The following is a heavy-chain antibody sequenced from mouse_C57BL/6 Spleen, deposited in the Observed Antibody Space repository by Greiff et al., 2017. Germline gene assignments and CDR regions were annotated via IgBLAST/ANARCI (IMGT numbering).Heavy chain of an antibody. Sequence: DVMLVESGGGLVKPGGSLKLSCAASGFTFSDYGMHWVRQAPEKGLEWVAYISSGSSTIYYADTVKGRFTISRDNAKNTLFLQMTSLRSEDTAMYYCARRDYYGSSYAMDYWGQGTSVTVSS. CDR1: GFTFSDYG. CDR3: ARRDYYGSSYAMDY. V-gene: IGHV5-17*01. D-gene: IGHD1-1*01. CDR2: ISSGSSTI. J-gene: IGHJ4*01.